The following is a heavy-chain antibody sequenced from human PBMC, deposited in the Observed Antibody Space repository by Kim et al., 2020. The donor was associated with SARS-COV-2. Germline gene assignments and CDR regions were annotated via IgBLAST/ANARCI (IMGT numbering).Heavy chain of an antibody. CDR3: AKFSTGAWVGFDY. CDR2: LNSNGGDT. Sequence: GGSLRLSCAVSGFTFGKYGMSWVRQAPGKGLEWVSTLNSNGGDTFYADSVKGRFTISRDNSKNTLYLQMNSLKADDTAVYFCAKFSTGAWVGFDYWGQG. J-gene: IGHJ4*02. CDR1: GFTFGKYG. V-gene: IGHV3-23*01. D-gene: IGHD4-4*01.